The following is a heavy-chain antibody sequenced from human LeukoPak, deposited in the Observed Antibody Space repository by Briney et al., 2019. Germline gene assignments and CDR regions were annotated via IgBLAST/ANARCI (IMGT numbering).Heavy chain of an antibody. CDR1: GFTFSSYW. D-gene: IGHD6-13*01. J-gene: IGHJ4*02. CDR2: IKHDGSEK. V-gene: IGHV3-7*01. Sequence: GGSLRLSCAASGFTFSSYWMSWIRQAPGKGLEWVANIKHDGSEKYYVDSVRGRFTISRDNAENSLYLQMNSLSAEDTAVYYCARHSNTYFDYWGQGTLVTVSS. CDR3: ARHSNTYFDY.